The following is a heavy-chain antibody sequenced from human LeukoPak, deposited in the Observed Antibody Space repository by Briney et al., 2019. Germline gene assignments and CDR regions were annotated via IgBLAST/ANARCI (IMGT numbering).Heavy chain of an antibody. CDR1: GGAISSSSYY. Sequence: SETLSLTCTVSGGAISSSSYYWGWFRQPPGKGLEWIGSIYYSGSTYYNPSLKSRVTISVDTSKNQFSLKLSSVTAPDTAVYYCARRIAAVPFDYWGQGTLVTISS. J-gene: IGHJ4*02. V-gene: IGHV4-39*07. CDR3: ARRIAAVPFDY. CDR2: IYYSGST. D-gene: IGHD6-13*01.